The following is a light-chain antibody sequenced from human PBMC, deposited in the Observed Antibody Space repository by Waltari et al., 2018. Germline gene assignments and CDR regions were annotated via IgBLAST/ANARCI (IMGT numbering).Light chain of an antibody. CDR3: QQYYSTPF. J-gene: IGKJ3*01. V-gene: IGKV4-1*01. Sequence: DIVMTQSPDSLAVSLGERATINCKSSQSVLYSSNNKNYLAWYQQKPGQPPKLLIYWASTRESGVPDRFSGSGSGTDFTLTISSLQAEDVAVYYCQQYYSTPFFGPGTKVDIK. CDR2: WAS. CDR1: QSVLYSSNNKNY.